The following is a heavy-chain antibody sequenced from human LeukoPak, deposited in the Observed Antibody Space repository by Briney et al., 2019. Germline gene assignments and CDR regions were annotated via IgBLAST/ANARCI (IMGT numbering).Heavy chain of an antibody. CDR1: GGSISSSNYY. Sequence: SETLSLTCTVSGGSISSSNYYWGWIRQPPGKGLEWIGSMFYRGSTFYNLSLKSRFTISVDTSKNQFSLKLNSVTAADTAVYYCARQDSYDMALTWGQGTLITVSS. J-gene: IGHJ5*02. CDR2: MFYRGST. V-gene: IGHV4-39*01. D-gene: IGHD3-22*01. CDR3: ARQDSYDMALT.